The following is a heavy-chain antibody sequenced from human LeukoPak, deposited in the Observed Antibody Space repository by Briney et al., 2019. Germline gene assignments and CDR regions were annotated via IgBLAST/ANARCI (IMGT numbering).Heavy chain of an antibody. J-gene: IGHJ4*02. CDR1: GYTFTSYG. Sequence: GASVKVSCKASGYTFTSYGISWVRQAPGQGLEWMGWISAYNGNTNYAQKLQGRVTMTTDTSTSTAYMELRSLRSDDTAVYYCARDLEAPYDPVSGNYWGQGTLVTVSS. CDR2: ISAYNGNT. V-gene: IGHV1-18*01. CDR3: ARDLEAPYDPVSGNY. D-gene: IGHD3-16*01.